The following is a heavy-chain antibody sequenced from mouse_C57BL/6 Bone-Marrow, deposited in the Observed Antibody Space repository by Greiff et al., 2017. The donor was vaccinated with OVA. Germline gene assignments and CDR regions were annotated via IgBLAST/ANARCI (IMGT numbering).Heavy chain of an antibody. D-gene: IGHD1-1*01. V-gene: IGHV1-72*01. CDR2: IDPNSGGT. CDR3: ARDYYGSSHYYAMDY. CDR1: GYAFSSSW. J-gene: IGHJ4*01. Sequence: VQLQQSGPELVKPGASVKISCKASGYAFSSSWMNWVKQRPGRGLEWIGRIDPNSGGTKYNEKFKSKATLTVDNPSSTAYMQLSSLTSEDSAVYYCARDYYGSSHYYAMDYWGQGTSVTVSS.